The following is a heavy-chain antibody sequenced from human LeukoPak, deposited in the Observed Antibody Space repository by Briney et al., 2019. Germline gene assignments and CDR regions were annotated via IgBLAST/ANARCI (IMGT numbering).Heavy chain of an antibody. CDR2: INHSGST. CDR1: GGSFSGYY. CDR3: ARDRDFGVVTPFDY. D-gene: IGHD3-3*01. J-gene: IGHJ4*02. Sequence: SETLSLTCAVYGGSFSGYYWSWIRQPPGKGLEWIGEINHSGSTNYNPSLKSRVTISVDTSKNQFSLKLSSVTAADTAVYYCARDRDFGVVTPFDYWGQGTLVTVSS. V-gene: IGHV4-34*01.